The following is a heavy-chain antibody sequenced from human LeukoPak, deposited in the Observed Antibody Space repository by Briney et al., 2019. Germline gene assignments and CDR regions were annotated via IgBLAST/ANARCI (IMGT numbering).Heavy chain of an antibody. CDR3: ARAQAGLRYYYYYMDV. D-gene: IGHD6-19*01. CDR2: IYTSGST. Sequence: PSETLSLTCTVSGGSISSYYWSWIRQPAGKGLEWIGRIYTSGSTNYNPSLKSRVTMSVDTSKNQFSLKLSSVTAADTAVYYCARAQAGLRYYYYYMDVWGKGTTVTISS. CDR1: GGSISSYY. V-gene: IGHV4-4*07. J-gene: IGHJ6*03.